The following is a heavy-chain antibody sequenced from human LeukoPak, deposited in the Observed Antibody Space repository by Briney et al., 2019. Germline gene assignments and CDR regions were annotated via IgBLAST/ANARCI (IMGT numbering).Heavy chain of an antibody. D-gene: IGHD3-22*01. J-gene: IGHJ4*02. CDR1: GFTFSSYG. CDR2: IWYDGSNK. V-gene: IGHV3-33*03. Sequence: GGSLRLSCAASGFTFSSYGMHWVRQAPGKGLEWVAVIWYDGSNKYYADSVKGRFTISRDNAKNSLYLQMNSLRAEDTAVYYCAGRRNYYDSSGSTGYWGQGTLVTVSS. CDR3: AGRRNYYDSSGSTGY.